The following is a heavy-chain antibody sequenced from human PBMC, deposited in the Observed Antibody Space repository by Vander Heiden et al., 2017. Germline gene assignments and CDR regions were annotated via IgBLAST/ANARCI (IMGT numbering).Heavy chain of an antibody. D-gene: IGHD5-12*01. CDR1: GFAFSGYG. J-gene: IGHJ4*02. V-gene: IGHV3-33*01. CDR3: ARGYSGSDYYFDY. CDR2: IWYDGSNK. Sequence: QVQLVESGGGVVQPGRSLRLACAASGFAFSGYGMHWVRQAPGKGLEWVAVIWYDGSNKYSADSVKGRFTISRDNSKNTLYLQMNSLSAEDTAVYYCARGYSGSDYYFDYWGQGTLVTVSS.